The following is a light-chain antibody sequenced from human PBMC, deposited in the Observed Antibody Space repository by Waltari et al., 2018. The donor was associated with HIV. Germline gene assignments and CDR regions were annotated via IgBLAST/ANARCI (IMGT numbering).Light chain of an antibody. J-gene: IGLJ2*01. CDR1: NNAIVADKS. CDR3: GSSTNSNIVL. Sequence: QSALTQPAPVSASPEQSITISSTGINNAIVADKSVSWYQQHPGKVPKLLIYDVTNRPAGVSGRFSGSKSVNTASLTISWLQPDDEADYYCGSSTNSNIVLFGGGTKLTVL. V-gene: IGLV2-14*01. CDR2: DVT.